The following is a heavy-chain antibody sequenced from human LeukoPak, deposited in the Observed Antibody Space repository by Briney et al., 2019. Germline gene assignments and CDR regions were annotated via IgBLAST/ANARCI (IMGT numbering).Heavy chain of an antibody. CDR3: ARDRVVGLGLDNAFDI. J-gene: IGHJ3*02. CDR2: FTPIFGTA. D-gene: IGHD2-15*01. CDR1: GGIFSRYA. Sequence: EAPVKVSCKASGGIFSRYAISWVRQAPGQGLEWMVGFTPIFGTANYAQKFQGRVTITADESTSTAYMELSSLRSEDTAVYFCARDRVVGLGLDNAFDIWGQGTVVTVSS. V-gene: IGHV1-69*13.